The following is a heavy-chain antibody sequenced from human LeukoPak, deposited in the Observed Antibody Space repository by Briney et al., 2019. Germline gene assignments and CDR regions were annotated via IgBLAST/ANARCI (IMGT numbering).Heavy chain of an antibody. CDR2: TSSSDAGT. D-gene: IGHD2-21*01. V-gene: IGHV3-23*01. CDR3: AKAPVTSCRGAYCYPFDS. CDR1: GFTLSTYA. Sequence: GGSLRLSCAASGFTLSTYAMSWVRQTPGKGLEWVAATSSSDAGTYHADSVRGPFTISRDNSKNTLYLQMNSLRAEDAAVYFCAKAPVTSCRGAYCYPFDSWGQGTLVTVSS. J-gene: IGHJ4*02.